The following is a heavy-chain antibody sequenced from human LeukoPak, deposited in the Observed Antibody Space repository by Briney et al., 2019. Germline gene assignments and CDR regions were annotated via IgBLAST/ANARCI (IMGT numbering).Heavy chain of an antibody. D-gene: IGHD6-25*01. CDR1: GFTFDRYT. CDR3: AKEHSSGWPNFDS. V-gene: IGHV3-43*01. CDR2: IGRRDNNR. Sequence: SGGSMRLSCAASGFTFDRYTIHWVRQAPGKGLEWVSLIGRRDNNRYYADSVRGRFTISRDNSKNSLYLQMNSLRTEDTTLYYCAKEHSSGWPNFDSWGRHTLVTVSS. J-gene: IGHJ4*02.